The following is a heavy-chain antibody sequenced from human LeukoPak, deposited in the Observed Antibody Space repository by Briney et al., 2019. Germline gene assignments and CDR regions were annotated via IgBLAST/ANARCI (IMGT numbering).Heavy chain of an antibody. D-gene: IGHD3-3*01. Sequence: PGDSPRLSCAASGFTFSSYSMNWVRQAPGKGLEWVAVISYDGSNKYYADSVKGRFTISRDNSKNTLYLRMNSLRAEDTAVYYCANSMEWLVYWGQGTLVTVSS. CDR2: ISYDGSNK. J-gene: IGHJ4*02. CDR1: GFTFSSYS. CDR3: ANSMEWLVY. V-gene: IGHV3-30*18.